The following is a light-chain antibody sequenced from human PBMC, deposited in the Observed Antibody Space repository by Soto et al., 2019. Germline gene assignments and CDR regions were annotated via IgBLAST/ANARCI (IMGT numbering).Light chain of an antibody. CDR1: SSNIGSNY. CDR2: SNN. V-gene: IGLV1-47*02. CDR3: AAWDDSLSGVV. Sequence: QSVLTQPPSASGTPGQRVTISCSGSSSNIGSNYVFWYQQLPGTAPKLLIYSNNQRPSGVPDRFSGSKSGTSASLAISGLRSEDEADYHCAAWDDSLSGVVFGGGTKLTVL. J-gene: IGLJ2*01.